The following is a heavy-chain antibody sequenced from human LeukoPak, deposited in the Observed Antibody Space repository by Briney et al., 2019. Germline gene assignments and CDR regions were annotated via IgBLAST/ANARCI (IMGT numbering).Heavy chain of an antibody. CDR2: MNPNSGNT. D-gene: IGHD5-12*01. CDR1: GYTFTSYD. Sequence: ASVKVSCKASGYTFTSYDIKWVRQATGQGLEWMGRMNPNSGNTGYAQKFQGRVTMTRNTSISTAYMELSSLRSEDTAVYYCARGTYSGYDWVFYYYYCYMDVWGKGTTVTVSS. V-gene: IGHV1-8*01. CDR3: ARGTYSGYDWVFYYYYCYMDV. J-gene: IGHJ6*03.